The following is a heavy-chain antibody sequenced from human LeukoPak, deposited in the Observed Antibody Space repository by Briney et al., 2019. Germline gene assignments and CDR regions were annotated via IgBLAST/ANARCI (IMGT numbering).Heavy chain of an antibody. CDR3: ARVGHPWHLV. CDR1: YTXXSXY. V-gene: IGHV1-46*01. CDR2: INPSGGST. Sequence: YTXXSXYMHWVRQAPGQGLEWMGIINPSGGSTSYAQKFQGRVTMTRDTSTSTVYMELSSLRSEDTAVYYCARVGHPWHLVWGQGTLVTVSS. D-gene: IGHD6-13*01. J-gene: IGHJ4*02.